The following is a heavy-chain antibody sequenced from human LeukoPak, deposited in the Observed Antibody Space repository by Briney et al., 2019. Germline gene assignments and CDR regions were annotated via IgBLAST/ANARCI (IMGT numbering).Heavy chain of an antibody. CDR1: GGSISSYY. V-gene: IGHV4-59*01. J-gene: IGHJ3*02. Sequence: SVTLSLTCTVSGGSISSYYWSWIRQPPGKGLEWIGYIYYSGSTNYNPSLKSRVTISVDTSKNQFSLKLSSVTAADTAVYYCARVKGSDYDSSGDAFDIWGQGTMVTVSS. CDR2: IYYSGST. CDR3: ARVKGSDYDSSGDAFDI. D-gene: IGHD3-22*01.